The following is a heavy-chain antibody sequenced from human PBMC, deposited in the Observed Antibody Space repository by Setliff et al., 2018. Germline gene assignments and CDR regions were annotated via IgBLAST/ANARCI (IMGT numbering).Heavy chain of an antibody. CDR2: VHDSGNPT. D-gene: IGHD3-16*01. CDR3: ARTTGYRLEGDFDY. V-gene: IGHV3-11*01. J-gene: IGHJ4*02. Sequence: GESLKISCAASGFTFSNYYMTWIRQAPGKGLEWISYVHDSGNPTYYADSVKGRFTVSRDNAKNSLYLQMTSLRAEDTAIYYCARTTGYRLEGDFDYWGQGTLVTVSS. CDR1: GFTFSNYY.